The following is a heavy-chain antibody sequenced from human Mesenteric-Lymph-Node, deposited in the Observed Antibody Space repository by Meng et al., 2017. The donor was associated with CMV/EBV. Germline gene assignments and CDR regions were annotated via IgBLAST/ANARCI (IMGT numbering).Heavy chain of an antibody. D-gene: IGHD6-13*01. CDR1: GFTFSSYA. V-gene: IGHV3-23*01. Sequence: GESLKISCAASGFTFSSYAMSWVRQAPGKGLEWVSAISGSGGSTYYADSVKGRFTISRDNAKNSLYLQMNSLRAEDTAVYYCARDSGIAAAGTGNYWGQGTLVTVSS. CDR2: ISGSGGST. CDR3: ARDSGIAAAGTGNY. J-gene: IGHJ4*02.